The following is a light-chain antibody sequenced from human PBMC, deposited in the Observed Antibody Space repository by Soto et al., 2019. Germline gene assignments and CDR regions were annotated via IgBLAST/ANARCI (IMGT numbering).Light chain of an antibody. J-gene: IGLJ2*01. CDR1: SSDVGGYNF. Sequence: QSALTQPPSASGSPGQSVTISCTGTSSDVGGYNFVSWYQQYPGKAPKLMIYEVSKRPSGVPDRFSGSKSGHTASLTVSGLQAEDEAGYYCSSYAGSNNLVFGGGTKLTVL. CDR3: SSYAGSNNLV. V-gene: IGLV2-8*01. CDR2: EVS.